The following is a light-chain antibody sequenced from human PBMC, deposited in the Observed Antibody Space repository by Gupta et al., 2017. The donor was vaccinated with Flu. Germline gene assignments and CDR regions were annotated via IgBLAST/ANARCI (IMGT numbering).Light chain of an antibody. J-gene: IGKJ1*01. CDR2: AAS. CDR1: QTINTY. Sequence: GDRVTITCRTSQTINTYLNWFQKKPGKPPRLLIYAASTLQSGVPSRFSGSGSGTDFTLTITNLQPEDFATYYCQQSYSSPRTFGQGTTVEIK. V-gene: IGKV1-39*01. CDR3: QQSYSSPRT.